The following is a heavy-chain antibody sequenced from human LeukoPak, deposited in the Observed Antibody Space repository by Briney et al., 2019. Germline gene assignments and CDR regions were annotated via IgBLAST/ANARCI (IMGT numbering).Heavy chain of an antibody. V-gene: IGHV5-51*01. CDR1: GYRFTSYW. J-gene: IGHJ4*02. CDR2: IYPSDSDT. Sequence: GEALKTSFKGSGYRFTSYWNVWGRPMPGKGPEWRGIIYPSDSDTSYRPSFQGQVTISVDKSISTAYLQWSSLKASDTAMYYCARQGSGYPVDYWGQGTLVTVSS. CDR3: ARQGSGYPVDY. D-gene: IGHD3-22*01.